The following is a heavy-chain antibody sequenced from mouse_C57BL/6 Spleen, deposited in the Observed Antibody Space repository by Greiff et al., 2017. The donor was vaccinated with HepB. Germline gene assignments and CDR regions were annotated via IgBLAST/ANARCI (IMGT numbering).Heavy chain of an antibody. CDR1: GYTFTSYW. CDR3: ARGRGYDSRRGAMDY. D-gene: IGHD2-4*01. Sequence: QVQLQQPGTELVKPGASVKLSCKASGYTFTSYWMHWVKQRPGQGLEWIGNINPSNGGTNYNEKFKSKATLTVDKSSSTAYMQLSSLTSEDSAVSYCARGRGYDSRRGAMDYWGQGTSVTVSS. V-gene: IGHV1-53*01. J-gene: IGHJ4*01. CDR2: INPSNGGT.